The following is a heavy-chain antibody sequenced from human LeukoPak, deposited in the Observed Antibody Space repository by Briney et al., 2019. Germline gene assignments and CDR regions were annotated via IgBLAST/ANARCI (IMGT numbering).Heavy chain of an antibody. CDR3: AKDRYYDSSGYLGYFDY. CDR2: ISGSGGST. V-gene: IGHV3-23*01. D-gene: IGHD3-22*01. CDR1: RFTFSSYA. Sequence: GGSLRLSCAASRFTFSSYAMSWVRQAPGKGLEWVSAISGSGGSTYYADSVKGRFTISRDNSKNTLYLQMNSLRAEDTAVYYCAKDRYYDSSGYLGYFDYWGQGTLVTVSS. J-gene: IGHJ4*02.